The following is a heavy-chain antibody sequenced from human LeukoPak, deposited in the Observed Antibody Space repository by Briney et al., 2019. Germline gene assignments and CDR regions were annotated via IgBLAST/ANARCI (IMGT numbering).Heavy chain of an antibody. D-gene: IGHD2-2*01. CDR1: GFTFSSYA. CDR3: ARDQGYQLPDGMGV. J-gene: IGHJ6*02. V-gene: IGHV3-30-3*01. Sequence: GGSLRLSCAASGFTFSSYAMHWVRQAPGKGLEWVAVISYDGSNKYYADSVKGRFTISRDNSKNTLYLQMNSLRAEDTALYYCARDQGYQLPDGMGVWGQGTTVTVSS. CDR2: ISYDGSNK.